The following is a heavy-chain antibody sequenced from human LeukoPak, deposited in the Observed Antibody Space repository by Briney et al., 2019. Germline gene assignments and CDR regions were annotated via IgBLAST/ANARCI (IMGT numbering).Heavy chain of an antibody. D-gene: IGHD5/OR15-5a*01. CDR3: ARGVYGGFYFDP. V-gene: IGHV4-61*02. CDR1: GGSISSGSYY. CDR2: IYTSGST. Sequence: SQTLSLTCTVSGGSISSGSYYWSWIRQPAGKGLEWIGRIYTSGSTDYNPSLKSRVTISVDPSKNQFSLKLSSVTAADTAVYFCARGVYGGFYFDPWGQGTLVTVSS. J-gene: IGHJ4*02.